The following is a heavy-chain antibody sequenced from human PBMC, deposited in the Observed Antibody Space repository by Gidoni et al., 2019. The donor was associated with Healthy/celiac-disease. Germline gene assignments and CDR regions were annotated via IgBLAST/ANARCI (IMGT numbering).Heavy chain of an antibody. V-gene: IGHV3-66*01. J-gene: IGHJ6*02. CDR3: ARTNIDYGGGMDV. D-gene: IGHD3-10*01. CDR1: GFTVSSNY. CDR2: LFSGGST. Sequence: EVQLVESGGGLVQPGGSLRLSCAASGFTVSSNYMSWVRQAPGKGLDWVSVLFSGGSTYYADSVKGRFTISRDNSKNTLCLQMNSLRAEDTAVYYCARTNIDYGGGMDVWGQGTTVTVSS.